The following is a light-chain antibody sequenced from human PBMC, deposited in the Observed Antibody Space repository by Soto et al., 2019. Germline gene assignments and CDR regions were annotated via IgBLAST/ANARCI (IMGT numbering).Light chain of an antibody. CDR3: SSYTSSSNWV. CDR1: SSDVGGYNY. Sequence: QSALTQPASVSGSPGQSITISCTGTSSDVGGYNYVSWYQQHPGKAPKLMIYEVSNRPSGVSNRFSGSKSGNTASLTISGLQAEDEADYCCSSYTSSSNWVFGGGTKVTVL. J-gene: IGLJ3*02. CDR2: EVS. V-gene: IGLV2-14*01.